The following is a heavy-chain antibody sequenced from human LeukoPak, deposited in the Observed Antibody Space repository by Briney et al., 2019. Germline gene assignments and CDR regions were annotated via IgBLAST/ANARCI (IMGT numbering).Heavy chain of an antibody. V-gene: IGHV4-38-2*02. CDR3: ASSYNYDSSGYSYFDY. CDR1: GYSISSGYY. D-gene: IGHD3-22*01. CDR2: IYHSGNT. J-gene: IGHJ4*02. Sequence: SETLSLTCTVSGYSISSGYYWGWIRQPPGKGLEWIGSIYHSGNTYYNPSLKSRVSISVDTSKNQFSLKLSSVTAADTAVYYCASSYNYDSSGYSYFDYWGQGTLVTVSS.